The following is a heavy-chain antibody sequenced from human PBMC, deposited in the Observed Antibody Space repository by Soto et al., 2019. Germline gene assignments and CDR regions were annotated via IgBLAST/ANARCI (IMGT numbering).Heavy chain of an antibody. V-gene: IGHV3-21*01. Sequence: PGGSLRLSCAASGFTFSSYSMNWVRQAPGKGLEWVSSISSSRSYIYYADSVKGRFTISRDNAKNSLYLQMNSLRAEDTAVYYCAREGPRRTQYYFDYWGQGTLVTVSS. CDR3: AREGPRRTQYYFDY. CDR1: GFTFSSYS. J-gene: IGHJ4*02. CDR2: ISSSRSYI.